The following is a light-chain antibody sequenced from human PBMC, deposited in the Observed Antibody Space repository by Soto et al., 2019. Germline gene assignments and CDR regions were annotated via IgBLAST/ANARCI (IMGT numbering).Light chain of an antibody. Sequence: QSALTQPASVSGSPGQSITISCTGSSGDIGDYKYVSWYKQHPGKAPKLMIYDVSNRPSGVSNRFSGSKSGNTASLTISGLQADDEADYYCSSYTSTNFVIFGGGTKVTVL. CDR1: SGDIGDYKY. CDR2: DVS. CDR3: SSYTSTNFVI. J-gene: IGLJ2*01. V-gene: IGLV2-14*03.